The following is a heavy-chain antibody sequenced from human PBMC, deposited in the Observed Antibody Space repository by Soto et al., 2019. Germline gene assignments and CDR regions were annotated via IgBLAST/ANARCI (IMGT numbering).Heavy chain of an antibody. J-gene: IGHJ4*02. CDR2: ISYDGSYK. Sequence: QVQLVESGGGVVQPGRSLRLSCAASGFTFSNYAMHWVRQAPGKGLEWVAVISYDGSYKYYADSVKGRLTISRDNSKNTLYLQMFRLRAEDTDIYYCAGLSSGWLQYYFDYWGQVTLVTVSS. V-gene: IGHV3-30-3*01. CDR3: AGLSSGWLQYYFDY. D-gene: IGHD6-19*01. CDR1: GFTFSNYA.